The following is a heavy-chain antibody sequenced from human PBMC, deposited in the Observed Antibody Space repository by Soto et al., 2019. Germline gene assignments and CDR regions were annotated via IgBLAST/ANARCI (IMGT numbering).Heavy chain of an antibody. CDR3: ACEDITMIRRFTRHHNWLDP. CDR2: INPNSGGT. J-gene: IGHJ5*02. CDR1: GYTFTGYY. Sequence: ASVKVSCKASGYTFTGYYMHWVRQAPGQGLEWMGWINPNSGGTNYAQKFQGWVTMTADTSISTAYMELSGLRSDDTAVYYCACEDITMIRRFTRHHNWLDPWGQGTLVTVSS. V-gene: IGHV1-2*04. D-gene: IGHD3-10*01.